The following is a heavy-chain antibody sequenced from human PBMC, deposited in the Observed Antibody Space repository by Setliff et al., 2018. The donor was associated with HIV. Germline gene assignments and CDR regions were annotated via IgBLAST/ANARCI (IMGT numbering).Heavy chain of an antibody. CDR1: VIPLPAMV. J-gene: IGHJ2*01. Sequence: ASVRSPARLLVIPLPAMVSGEGQAPGQGLEWMGWISAYNGNTNYAQKLQGRVTMTTDTSTSTAYMELRSLRSDDTALYYCARGDWYFDLWGRGTLVTVSS. CDR2: ISAYNGNT. V-gene: IGHV1-18*01. CDR3: ARGDWYFDL.